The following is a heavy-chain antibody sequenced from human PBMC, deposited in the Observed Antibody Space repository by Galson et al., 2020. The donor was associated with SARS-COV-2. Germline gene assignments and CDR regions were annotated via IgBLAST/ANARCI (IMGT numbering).Heavy chain of an antibody. Sequence: SETLSLTCIVSGASISSGSYYWSWVRQPAGKGLESIGRIHTSGSTDYNPSLRSRVSIALDTSKNHCSLTLSSVTAADTAVYYCAKGPVVGTGCWGPGTLVTVSS. D-gene: IGHD6-19*01. V-gene: IGHV4-61*02. J-gene: IGHJ4*02. CDR2: IHTSGST. CDR3: AKGPVVGTGC. CDR1: GASISSGSYY.